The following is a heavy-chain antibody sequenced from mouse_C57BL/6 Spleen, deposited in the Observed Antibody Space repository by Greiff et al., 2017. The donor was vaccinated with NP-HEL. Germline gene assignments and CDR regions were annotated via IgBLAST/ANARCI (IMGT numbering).Heavy chain of an antibody. CDR3: ARVTTVPYYFDY. D-gene: IGHD1-1*01. CDR2: INPGSGGT. Sequence: QVQLQQSGAELVRPGTSVKVSCKASGYAFTNYLIEWVKQRPGQGLEWIGVINPGSGGTNYNEKFKGKATLTADKSSSTAYMQRSSLTSEDSAVYFCARVTTVPYYFDYWGQGTTLTVSS. J-gene: IGHJ2*01. CDR1: GYAFTNYL. V-gene: IGHV1-54*01.